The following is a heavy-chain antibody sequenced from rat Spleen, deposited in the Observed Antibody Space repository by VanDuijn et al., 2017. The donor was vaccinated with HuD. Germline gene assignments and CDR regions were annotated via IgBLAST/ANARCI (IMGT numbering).Heavy chain of an antibody. CDR2: INNAGST. CDR3: AKTTVAYYYVMDA. CDR1: FYSITSSYR. Sequence: EVQLQESGPGLVKPSQSLPLTCSVTFYSITSSYRWSWVRKFPGNKLEWMGYINNAGSTNYNPSLKSRISVTRDTSKNQFFLQVNSVTTEDTATYYCAKTTVAYYYVMDAWGQGASVTVSS. J-gene: IGHJ4*01. V-gene: IGHV3-3*01. D-gene: IGHD1-3*01.